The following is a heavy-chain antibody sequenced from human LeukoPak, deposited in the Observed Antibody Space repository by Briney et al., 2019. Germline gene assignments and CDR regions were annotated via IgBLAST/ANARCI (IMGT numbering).Heavy chain of an antibody. J-gene: IGHJ3*02. CDR3: ARGLNFKATGYAFDI. CDR1: GYTFTSYD. CDR2: MNPNSGNT. D-gene: IGHD5-12*01. V-gene: IGHV1-8*03. Sequence: ASVKVSCKASGYTFTSYDINWVRQATGQGLEWMGWMNPNSGNTGYAQKFQGRVTITGNTSISTAYMELSSLRSEDTAVYYCARGLNFKATGYAFDIWGQGTMVTVSS.